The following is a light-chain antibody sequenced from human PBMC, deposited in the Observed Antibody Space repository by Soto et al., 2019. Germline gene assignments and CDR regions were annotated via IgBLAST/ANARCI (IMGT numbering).Light chain of an antibody. J-gene: IGKJ4*01. CDR3: QQYNSHWLS. V-gene: IGKV1-5*03. CDR2: RAS. Sequence: DVQMTQSPSTLSASLGDRVTITCRASQTINNWLAWYQQKPGKAPKLLIHRASILESEVPSRFSGSGSGTEFTLTISGLQPDDSATYCCQQYNSHWLSFGGGTKVEIK. CDR1: QTINNW.